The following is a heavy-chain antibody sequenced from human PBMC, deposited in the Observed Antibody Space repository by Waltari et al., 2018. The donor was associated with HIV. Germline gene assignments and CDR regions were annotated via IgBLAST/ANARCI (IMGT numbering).Heavy chain of an antibody. CDR1: GYNFTGYY. V-gene: IGHV1-2*02. J-gene: IGHJ6*02. CDR3: ARVSVVVVPAAPRNYYYYYGMDV. CDR2: INPNSGGT. D-gene: IGHD2-2*01. Sequence: QVQLVQSGAEVKKPGASVKVSCKASGYNFTGYYMHWVRQAPGQGLEWMGWINPNSGGTNYAQKFQSRVTMTSDTSISTASMGLSRLRSDDTAVYYCARVSVVVVPAAPRNYYYYYGMDVWGQGTTVTVSS.